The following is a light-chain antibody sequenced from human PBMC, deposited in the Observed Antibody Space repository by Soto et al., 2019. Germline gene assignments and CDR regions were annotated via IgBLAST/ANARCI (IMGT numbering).Light chain of an antibody. J-gene: IGKJ1*01. CDR3: QKYNSAPRT. CDR2: AAS. CDR1: QGISNY. Sequence: DIQMTQSPSSLSASVGDRVTITCRASQGISNYLAWYQQKPGKVPKLLIYAASTLQSGVPFRFGGSGSGTDFTLTISSLQPEDVATYYCQKYNSAPRTFGQGTKVEIK. V-gene: IGKV1-27*01.